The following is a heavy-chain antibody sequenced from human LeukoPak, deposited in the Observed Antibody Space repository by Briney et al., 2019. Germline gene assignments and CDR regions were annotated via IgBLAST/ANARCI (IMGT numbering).Heavy chain of an antibody. V-gene: IGHV3-30*15. CDR3: ARGGGYCSSTSCYLSPDFDF. J-gene: IGHJ4*02. Sequence: PGRSLRLSCAASGFNLGNHAMHWVRQAPGKGLEWVALISVEGRDKKYADAVKGRFTISRDNSKNTLYLQMSSLGAEDAAAYYCARGGGYCSSTSCYLSPDFDFWGQGTLVTVSS. CDR2: ISVEGRDK. CDR1: GFNLGNHA. D-gene: IGHD2-2*01.